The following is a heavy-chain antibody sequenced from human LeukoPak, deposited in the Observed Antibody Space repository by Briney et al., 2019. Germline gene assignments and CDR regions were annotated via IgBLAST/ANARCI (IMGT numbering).Heavy chain of an antibody. CDR2: ISYDGSNK. D-gene: IGHD2-15*01. CDR1: GFTFSSYA. V-gene: IGHV3-30*04. CDR3: ARDGVVVAATGYYYYYMDV. Sequence: PGGSLRLSCAASGFTFSSYAMHWVRQAPGKGLEWVAVISYDGSNKYYADSVKGRFTISRDNSKNTLYLQMNSLRAEDTAVYYCARDGVVVAATGYYYYYMDVWGKGTTVTVSS. J-gene: IGHJ6*03.